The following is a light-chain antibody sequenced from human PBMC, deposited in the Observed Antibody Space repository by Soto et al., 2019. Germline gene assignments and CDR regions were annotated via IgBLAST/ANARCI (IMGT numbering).Light chain of an antibody. CDR1: QSVTISY. V-gene: IGKV3-20*01. CDR2: GAR. CDR3: QQYNNWPPIT. J-gene: IGKJ5*01. Sequence: EVVLTQSPGTLSLSPGERATLSCRASQSVTISYLAWFQQKPGQAPRLLIYGARSRATGVPDRFSGSGSGTDFSLTISRLEPEDFAVYYCQQYNNWPPITFGQGTRLEIK.